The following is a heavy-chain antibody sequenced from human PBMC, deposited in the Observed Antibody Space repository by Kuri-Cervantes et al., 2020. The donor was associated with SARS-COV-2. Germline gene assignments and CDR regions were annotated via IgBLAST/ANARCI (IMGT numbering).Heavy chain of an antibody. D-gene: IGHD3-22*01. CDR3: ARGPGLSDSRGYYYFY. CDR2: IIPIFAKA. V-gene: IGHV1-69*13. CDR1: GGTFSSYA. Sequence: SVKVSCKASGGTFSSYAISWVRQAPGQGLEWMGGIIPIFAKANYAQKFQGRVTITADQSTSTAYMEPSSLRSEDTAVYYCARGPGLSDSRGYYYFYWGQGTLVTVSS. J-gene: IGHJ4*02.